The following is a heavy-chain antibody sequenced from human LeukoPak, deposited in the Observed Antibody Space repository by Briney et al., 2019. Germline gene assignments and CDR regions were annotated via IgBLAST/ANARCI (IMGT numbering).Heavy chain of an antibody. CDR3: ARDPLGTRPGFDY. D-gene: IGHD1-1*01. CDR2: ISYDGSNK. CDR1: GFTVSSNY. Sequence: SGGSLRLSCAASGFTVSSNYMSWVRQAPGKGLEWVAVISYDGSNKYYADSVKGRFTISRDNSKNTLYLQMNSLRAEDTAVYYCARDPLGTRPGFDYWGQGTLVTVSS. V-gene: IGHV3-30*03. J-gene: IGHJ4*02.